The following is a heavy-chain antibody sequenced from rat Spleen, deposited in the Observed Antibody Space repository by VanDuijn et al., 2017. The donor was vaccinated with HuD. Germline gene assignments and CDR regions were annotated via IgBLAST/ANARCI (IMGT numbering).Heavy chain of an antibody. CDR3: VTRDWEEVPFDN. Sequence: EVQLVESGGGLVQPGRSLKLSCVASGFTFNNYCMTWIRQAPTKGLEWVASISYEGVSTFYGDSVKGRFTISRDNAKHTLYLQLNSLRSEDTATYYCVTRDWEEVPFDNWGQGVMVTVSS. CDR1: GFTFNNYC. CDR2: ISYEGVST. V-gene: IGHV5-22*01. D-gene: IGHD5-1*01. J-gene: IGHJ2*01.